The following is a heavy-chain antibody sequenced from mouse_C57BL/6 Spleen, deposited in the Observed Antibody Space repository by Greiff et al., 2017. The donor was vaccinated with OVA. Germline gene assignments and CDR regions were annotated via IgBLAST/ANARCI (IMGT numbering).Heavy chain of an antibody. J-gene: IGHJ4*01. CDR2: INPNNGGT. D-gene: IGHD1-1*01. CDR1: GYTFTDYN. CDR3: ARGITTVVESPMDY. Sequence: EVQLQQSGPELVKPGASVKMSCKASGYTFTDYNMHWVKQSHGKSLEWIGYINPNNGGTSYNQKFKGKATLTVNKSSSTAYMELRSLTSEDSAVYYCARGITTVVESPMDYWGQGTSVTVSS. V-gene: IGHV1-22*01.